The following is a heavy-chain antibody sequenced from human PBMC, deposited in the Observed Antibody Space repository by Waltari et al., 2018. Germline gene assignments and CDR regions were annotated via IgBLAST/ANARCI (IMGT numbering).Heavy chain of an antibody. CDR2: MNPDSSNT. J-gene: IGHJ4*02. Sequence: QVQLVQSGAEVKKPGASVKVSCKASGYTFTSYELNWVRQATGQGLEWRGGMNPDSSNTGYAQKCQGRVTITRTTSISTAYMERSSLRSEDTAVYYCARGYSSSSSDYWGQGTLVTVSS. V-gene: IGHV1-8*03. D-gene: IGHD6-13*01. CDR3: ARGYSSSSSDY. CDR1: GYTFTSYE.